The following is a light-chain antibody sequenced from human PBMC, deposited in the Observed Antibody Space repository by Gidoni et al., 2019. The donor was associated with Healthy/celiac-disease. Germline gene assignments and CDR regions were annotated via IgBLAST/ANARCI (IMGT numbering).Light chain of an antibody. Sequence: EIVMTQSPATLSVSPGERATLSCRASQSVSSNLAWYQQKPGQAPRPLIYGASTRATGIPARFSGSGSGTEFTLTISSLQSEDFAVYYCQQDNNWPPWTVGQGTKVESK. J-gene: IGKJ1*01. CDR3: QQDNNWPPWT. CDR2: GAS. CDR1: QSVSSN. V-gene: IGKV3-15*01.